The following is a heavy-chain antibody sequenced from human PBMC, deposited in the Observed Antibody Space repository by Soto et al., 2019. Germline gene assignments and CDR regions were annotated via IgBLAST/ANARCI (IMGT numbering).Heavy chain of an antibody. V-gene: IGHV1-69*04. CDR3: ARDMGINAFDI. CDR2: IIPILGIA. D-gene: IGHD1-20*01. CDR1: GGTFSSYT. Sequence: SVKVSCKASGGTFSSYTISWVRQAPGQGLEWMGRIIPILGIANYAQKFQGRVTITADKSTSTAYMELSSLRSEDTAVYYCARDMGINAFDIWGQGTMVTVSS. J-gene: IGHJ3*02.